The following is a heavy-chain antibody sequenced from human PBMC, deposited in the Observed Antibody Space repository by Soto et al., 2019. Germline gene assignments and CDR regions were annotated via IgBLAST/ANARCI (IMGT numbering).Heavy chain of an antibody. CDR3: ARLLAAAGKVVERTFDI. J-gene: IGHJ3*02. Sequence: GASVKVSCKASGYTFTSYGISWVRQAPGQGLEWMGWISAYNGSTNYAQKLQGRVTMTTDTSTSTAYMELSSLRSEDTAVYYCARLLAAAGKVVERTFDIWGQGTMVTVSS. CDR2: ISAYNGST. D-gene: IGHD6-13*01. CDR1: GYTFTSYG. V-gene: IGHV1-18*01.